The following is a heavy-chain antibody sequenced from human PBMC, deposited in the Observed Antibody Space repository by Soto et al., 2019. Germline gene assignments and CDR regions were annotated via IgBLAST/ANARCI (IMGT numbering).Heavy chain of an antibody. J-gene: IGHJ4*02. D-gene: IGHD3-10*01. V-gene: IGHV4-61*08. Sequence: SETLSLTCTVSGSSVSSAGYYWSWIRQPPGKGLEWIGYISYSGITNYNPSLKSRVTISLDTSKNQYSLRLSSVTTADTALYYCATGRVLYGSEYWGQGTLVTVSS. CDR3: ATGRVLYGSEY. CDR2: ISYSGIT. CDR1: GSSVSSAGYY.